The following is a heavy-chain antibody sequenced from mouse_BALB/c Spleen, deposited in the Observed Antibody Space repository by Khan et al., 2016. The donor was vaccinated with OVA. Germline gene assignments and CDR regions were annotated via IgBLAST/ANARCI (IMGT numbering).Heavy chain of an antibody. J-gene: IGHJ1*01. CDR3: ARMKPYWYFDV. Sequence: QIQLVQSGPELKKPGETVKISCKASGYTFTNYGMNWVKQAPGKGLKWMGWINTYTGEPTYADDFKGRSAFSLETSASTAYLQINNRKNEDTATDCCARMKPYWYFDVWGAGTTVTVSS. CDR2: INTYTGEP. CDR1: GYTFTNYG. V-gene: IGHV9-3-1*01.